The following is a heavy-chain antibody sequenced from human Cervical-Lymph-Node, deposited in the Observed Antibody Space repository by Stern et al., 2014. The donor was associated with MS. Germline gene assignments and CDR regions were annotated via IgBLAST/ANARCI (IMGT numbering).Heavy chain of an antibody. CDR1: GFTFNNYS. V-gene: IGHV3-48*02. CDR2: ISGSSRTI. CDR3: ARGVQYRYYFDY. J-gene: IGHJ4*02. Sequence: EVQLVESGGGLVQPGGSLRLSCAASGFTFNNYSMNWVRQAPGAGLEWVSYISGSSRTIYYADSVKGRFTISRDNAKNSLYLEMNSLRDDDTAVYYCARGVQYRYYFDYWGQGSLVTVSS. D-gene: IGHD2-2*01.